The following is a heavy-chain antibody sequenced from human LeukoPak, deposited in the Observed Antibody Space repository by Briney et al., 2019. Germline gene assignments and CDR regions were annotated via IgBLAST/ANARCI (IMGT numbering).Heavy chain of an antibody. CDR1: GGSISSYY. D-gene: IGHD1-26*01. V-gene: IGHV4-4*07. CDR3: ARGTWELLSGGSIDY. CDR2: ITVSGST. J-gene: IGHJ4*02. Sequence: SETLSLTCTVSGGSISSYYWTWIRQPAGKGLEWLGRITVSGSTTYNPSLKSRVLMSVDTSKNQLSLKLSSVTAADTAVYYCARGTWELLSGGSIDYWGQGTLVTVSS.